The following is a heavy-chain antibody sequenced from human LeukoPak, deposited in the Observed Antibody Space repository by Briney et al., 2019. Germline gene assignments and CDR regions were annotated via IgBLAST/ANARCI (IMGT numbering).Heavy chain of an antibody. CDR1: GGSISSYY. D-gene: IGHD4-23*01. CDR2: IYYSGST. Sequence: KPSETQSLTCTVSGGSISSYYWSWIRQPPGKGLEWIGYIYYSGSTNYNPSLKSRVTVSVDTSKNQFSLKLSSVTAADTAVYYCAREVGGNFLLDAFDIWGQGTMVTVSS. CDR3: AREVGGNFLLDAFDI. V-gene: IGHV4-59*01. J-gene: IGHJ3*02.